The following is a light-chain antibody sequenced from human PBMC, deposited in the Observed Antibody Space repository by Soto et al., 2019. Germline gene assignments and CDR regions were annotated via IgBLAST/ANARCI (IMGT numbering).Light chain of an antibody. V-gene: IGKV3-20*01. Sequence: EILLTQSPDSLSLSPGDRATLSCRASQSFSSTFFAWYQQKPGQAPRLLISGASSRATGIPDRFSGSGSGTDFTLTISRLEPEDFAVYYCQQYASSVTFGQGTKVEI. J-gene: IGKJ1*01. CDR1: QSFSSTF. CDR3: QQYASSVT. CDR2: GAS.